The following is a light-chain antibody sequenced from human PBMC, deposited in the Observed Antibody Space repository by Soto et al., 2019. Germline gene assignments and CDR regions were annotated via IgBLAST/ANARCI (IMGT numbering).Light chain of an antibody. J-gene: IGLJ2*01. CDR3: ATWDYSLTGEV. CDR1: NSDVGGYNY. V-gene: IGLV2-8*01. CDR2: EVR. Sequence: QSVLTQPPSASGSPGQSVTISCTGTNSDVGGYNYVSWYQQHPGKAPKLIIYEVRERPSGVPDRFSGSKSGNTASLTVSGLQAEDEADYYCATWDYSLTGEVFGGGTKLTVL.